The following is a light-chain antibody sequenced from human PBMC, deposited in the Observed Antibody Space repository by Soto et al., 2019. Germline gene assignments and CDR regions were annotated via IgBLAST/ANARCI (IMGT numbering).Light chain of an antibody. V-gene: IGLV2-23*01. CDR1: SSDVGSQSL. CDR2: EGS. J-gene: IGLJ1*01. CDR3: CSYVAGTTYV. Sequence: QSALTQPASVSGSPGQSITISCTGSSSDVGSQSLVSWYQHHPGKAPKLMIYEGSRRPSGVSDRFSGSQSGNTASLTVSGLQAEDEADYYRCSYVAGTTYVSGSGTKVTVL.